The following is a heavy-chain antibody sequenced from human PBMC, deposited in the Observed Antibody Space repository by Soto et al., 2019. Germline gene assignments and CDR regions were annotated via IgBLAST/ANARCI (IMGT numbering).Heavy chain of an antibody. J-gene: IGHJ4*02. V-gene: IGHV3-23*01. CDR1: GFTFSTYA. Sequence: GGSLRLSCAASGFTFSTYAMSWVRQAPGKGLEWVAAMSGSGSSTYYADSVKGRFTISRDNFKNTLYLQMKSLRAEDTAVYYCAKRPPEGQLWSHYFDFWGQGTLVTVS. CDR3: AKRPPEGQLWSHYFDF. D-gene: IGHD5-18*01. CDR2: MSGSGSST.